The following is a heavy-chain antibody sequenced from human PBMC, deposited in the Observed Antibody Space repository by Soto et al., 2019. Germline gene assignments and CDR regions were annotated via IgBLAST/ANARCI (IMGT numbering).Heavy chain of an antibody. V-gene: IGHV4-31*03. Sequence: PSETRSRTCTVSGASISSGVYYWSWIRQHPGKVLDGIGYIYYSGSTYYNPSLKSRVTISVDTSKNQFSLKLSSVTAADTAVYYCARDSPIQYYYDSSGYPGGMDVWGQGTTVTVSS. CDR1: GASISSGVYY. J-gene: IGHJ6*02. CDR3: ARDSPIQYYYDSSGYPGGMDV. D-gene: IGHD3-22*01. CDR2: IYYSGST.